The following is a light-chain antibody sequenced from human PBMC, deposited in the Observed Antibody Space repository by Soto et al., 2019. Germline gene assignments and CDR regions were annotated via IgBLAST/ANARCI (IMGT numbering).Light chain of an antibody. Sequence: EIVLTQSPATLSVSPGERATLSCTASQSINSNLAWYQQKAGQAPRLLIYGASTRAMGIPGRFSGSGSGTEFTLIISSLQSEDFAMYYCQQYDNWLTCGGGTKVEIK. CDR1: QSINSN. V-gene: IGKV3-15*01. J-gene: IGKJ4*01. CDR2: GAS. CDR3: QQYDNWLT.